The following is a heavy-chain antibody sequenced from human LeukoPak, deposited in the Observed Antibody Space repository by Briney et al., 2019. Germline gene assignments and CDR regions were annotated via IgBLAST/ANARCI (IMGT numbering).Heavy chain of an antibody. Sequence: SQTLSLTCTVSGGSISSGGYYWSWIRQPPGKGLEWIGYIYYSGSTNYNPSLKSRVTISVDTSKNQFSLKLSSVTAADTAVYYCARESPRDGLLYFDYWGQGTLVTVSS. CDR1: GGSISSGGYY. CDR2: IYYSGST. J-gene: IGHJ4*02. V-gene: IGHV4-61*08. D-gene: IGHD3-16*01. CDR3: ARESPRDGLLYFDY.